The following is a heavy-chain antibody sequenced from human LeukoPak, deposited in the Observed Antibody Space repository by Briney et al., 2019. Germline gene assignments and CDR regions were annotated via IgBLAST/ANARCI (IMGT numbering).Heavy chain of an antibody. CDR2: IYYSGST. D-gene: IGHD6-19*01. CDR1: GGFISSSSYY. CDR3: ARQGVAALFDY. V-gene: IGHV4-39*01. J-gene: IGHJ4*02. Sequence: PAETLSLTCTVSGGFISSSSYYWGWIRQPPGKGLEWIGSIYYSGSTYYNPSLKSRVTISVDTSKNQFSLKLSSVTAADTAVYYCARQGVAALFDYWGQGTLVTVSS.